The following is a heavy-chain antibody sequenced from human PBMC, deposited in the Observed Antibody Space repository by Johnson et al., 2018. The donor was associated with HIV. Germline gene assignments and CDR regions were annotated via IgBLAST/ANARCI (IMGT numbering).Heavy chain of an antibody. D-gene: IGHD3-22*01. CDR1: GFSVSNNY. V-gene: IGHV3-66*01. J-gene: IGHJ3*02. Sequence: VQLVESGGGLVQSGGSLRLSCGASGFSVSNNYMSWVRQAPGKGLEWVSVIYSGGSTYYADSVKGRFTISRDNSKNTLYLQMNSLRAEDTAVYYCASVPMIVVLDGAFDIWGQGTMVTVSS. CDR3: ASVPMIVVLDGAFDI. CDR2: IYSGGST.